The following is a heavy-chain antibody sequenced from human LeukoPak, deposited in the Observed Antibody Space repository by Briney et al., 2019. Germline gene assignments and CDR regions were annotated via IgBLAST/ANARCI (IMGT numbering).Heavy chain of an antibody. Sequence: PGGSLRLSCAASGFTFSSYSMNWVRQAPGKGLEWVSSISSSSSYIYYADSVKGRFTISRDNAKNSLYLQMNSLRAKDTAVYYCARDDYYDSSGFDYWGQGTLVTVSS. CDR1: GFTFSSYS. V-gene: IGHV3-21*01. J-gene: IGHJ4*02. CDR3: ARDDYYDSSGFDY. D-gene: IGHD3-22*01. CDR2: ISSSSSYI.